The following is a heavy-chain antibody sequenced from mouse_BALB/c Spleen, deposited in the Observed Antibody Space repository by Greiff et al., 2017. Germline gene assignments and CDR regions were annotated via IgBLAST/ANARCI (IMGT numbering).Heavy chain of an antibody. CDR2: IYPSDSYT. V-gene: IGHV1-69*02. CDR3: TRQGPMDY. J-gene: IGHJ4*01. CDR1: GYTFTSYW. D-gene: IGHD3-3*01. Sequence: QVQLQQPGAELVRPGASVKLSCKASGYTFTSYWINWVKQRPGQGLEWIGNIYPSDSYTNYNQKFKDKATLTVDKSSSTAYMQLSSPTSEDSAVYYCTRQGPMDYWGQGTSVTVSS.